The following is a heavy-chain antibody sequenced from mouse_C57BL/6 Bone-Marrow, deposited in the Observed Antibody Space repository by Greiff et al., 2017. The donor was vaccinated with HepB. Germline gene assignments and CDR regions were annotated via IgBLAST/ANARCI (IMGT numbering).Heavy chain of an antibody. D-gene: IGHD2-3*01. CDR2: IYPRSGNT. Sequence: VQLQQSGAELARPGASVKLSCKASGYTFTSYGISWVKQRTGQGLEWIGEIYPRSGNTYYNEKCKGKATLTADKSSSTAYMELRSLTSEDSAVYFCVDGYPAWFAYWGQGTLVTVSA. CDR3: VDGYPAWFAY. V-gene: IGHV1-81*01. J-gene: IGHJ3*01. CDR1: GYTFTSYG.